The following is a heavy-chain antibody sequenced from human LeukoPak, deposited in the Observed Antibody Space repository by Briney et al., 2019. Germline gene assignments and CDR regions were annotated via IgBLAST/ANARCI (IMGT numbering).Heavy chain of an antibody. CDR1: GFTFSSYG. CDR3: ATDIVATLGDY. Sequence: PGGSLRLSCAASGFTFSSYGMHWVRQAPGKGLEWVSYISSSGSTIYYADSVKGRFTISRDNAKNSLYLQMNSLRAEDTAVYYCATDIVATLGDYWGQGTLVTVSS. CDR2: ISSSGSTI. J-gene: IGHJ4*02. V-gene: IGHV3-48*04. D-gene: IGHD5-12*01.